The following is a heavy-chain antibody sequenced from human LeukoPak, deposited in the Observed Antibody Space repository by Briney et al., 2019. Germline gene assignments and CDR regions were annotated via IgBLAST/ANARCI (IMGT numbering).Heavy chain of an antibody. D-gene: IGHD3-10*01. V-gene: IGHV1-69*02. J-gene: IGHJ4*02. CDR3: ARKGGLGTYGIFDY. CDR2: IIPILGEP. CDR1: GGTFSSYT. Sequence: SEKVSCKASGGTFSSYTISWVRQAPGQGLEWMGRIIPILGEPDYAQKFQGRVTITADMSTSTAYMELSSLRSEDTAAYYCARKGGLGTYGIFDYWGQGTLVTVSS.